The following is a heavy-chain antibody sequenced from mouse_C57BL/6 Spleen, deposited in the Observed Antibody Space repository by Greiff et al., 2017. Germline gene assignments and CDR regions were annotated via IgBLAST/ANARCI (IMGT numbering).Heavy chain of an antibody. J-gene: IGHJ1*03. D-gene: IGHD2-4*01. CDR1: GYTFTTYP. CDR3: ARSNYDPQEPYFDV. Sequence: QVQLQQSGAELVKPGASVKMSCKASGYTFTTYPIEWMKQNHGKSLEWIGNFHPYNDDTKYNEKFKGKATLTVEKSSSTVYLELSRLTSGDSAVYYCARSNYDPQEPYFDVWGTGTTVTVSS. CDR2: FHPYNDDT. V-gene: IGHV1-47*01.